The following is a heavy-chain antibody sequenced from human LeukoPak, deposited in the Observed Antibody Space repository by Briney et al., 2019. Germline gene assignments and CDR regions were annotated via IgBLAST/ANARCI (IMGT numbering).Heavy chain of an antibody. Sequence: ASVKVSCKASGGTFSRYAINLVRQAPGQGLEWMGWINPNSGGTNYAQKFQGRVTMTRDTSISTAYMELSRLRSDDTAAYYCARDRMSIAARQGFDYWGQGTLVTVSS. J-gene: IGHJ4*02. CDR2: INPNSGGT. CDR1: GGTFSRYA. V-gene: IGHV1-2*02. CDR3: ARDRMSIAARQGFDY. D-gene: IGHD6-6*01.